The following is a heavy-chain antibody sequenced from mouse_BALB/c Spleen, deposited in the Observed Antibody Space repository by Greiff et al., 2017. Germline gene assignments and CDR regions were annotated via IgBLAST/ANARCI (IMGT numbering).Heavy chain of an antibody. J-gene: IGHJ2*01. CDR3: ARRGYGGLYYFDY. D-gene: IGHD2-14*01. V-gene: IGHV3-2*02. CDR1: GYSITSDYA. Sequence: VQLKESGPGLVKPSQSLSLTCTVTGYSITSDYAWNWIRQFPGNKLEWMGYISYSGSTSYNPSLKSRISITRDTSKNQFFLQLNSVTTEDTATYYCARRGYGGLYYFDYWGQGTTLTVSS. CDR2: ISYSGST.